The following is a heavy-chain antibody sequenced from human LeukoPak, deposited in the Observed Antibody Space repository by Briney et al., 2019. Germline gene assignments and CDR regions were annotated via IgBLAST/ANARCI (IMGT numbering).Heavy chain of an antibody. Sequence: GGSLRLSCAVSGFTFSNAWMNWVRQAPGKGLEWVGRIKSKAEGETTDYVAPVKGRFTISRDDSKNTLYLQMNSLKTEDTAVYYCATVRGVLDYWGQGTLVTVSS. J-gene: IGHJ4*02. V-gene: IGHV3-15*01. CDR1: GFTFSNAW. D-gene: IGHD3-10*01. CDR2: IKSKAEGETT. CDR3: ATVRGVLDY.